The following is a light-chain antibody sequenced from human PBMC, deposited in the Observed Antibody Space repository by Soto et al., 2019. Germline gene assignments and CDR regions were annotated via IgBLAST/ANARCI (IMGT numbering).Light chain of an antibody. Sequence: DVQMTQSPSTLSASIGDRVTITCRASQSISSWLAWYQLKPGKAPKLLIHKASSLQSGVSSRFSGSGSGTEFTLTISSLQPDDFATYYCQQYHTYATFGGGTKVEIK. J-gene: IGKJ4*01. CDR3: QQYHTYAT. CDR2: KAS. CDR1: QSISSW. V-gene: IGKV1-5*03.